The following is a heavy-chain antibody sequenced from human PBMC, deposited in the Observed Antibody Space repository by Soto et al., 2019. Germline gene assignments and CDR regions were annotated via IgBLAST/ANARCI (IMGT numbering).Heavy chain of an antibody. CDR3: ARLHGYSSGWYDY. V-gene: IGHV1-18*04. CDR2: ISTFNCNA. Sequence: QVQLVQSGAEVKKPGASVKVSCKASGYTLSSNGVSWVRQAPGQGLEWMGWISTFNCNAHYAQKFQGRVTMTTDTSTNTAYMELTSMSSDDTAVYYCARLHGYSSGWYDYWGQGTLVTVSS. CDR1: GYTLSSNG. J-gene: IGHJ4*02. D-gene: IGHD6-19*01.